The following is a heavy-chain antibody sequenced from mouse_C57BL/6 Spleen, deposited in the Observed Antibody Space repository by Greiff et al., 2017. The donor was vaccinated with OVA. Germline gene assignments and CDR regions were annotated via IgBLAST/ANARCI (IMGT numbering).Heavy chain of an antibody. D-gene: IGHD1-1*01. CDR1: GYTFTSYW. J-gene: IGHJ4*01. Sequence: QVQLQQPGTELVKPGASVKLSCKASGYTFTSYWMHWVKQRPGQGLEWLGNINPSNGGTNYNEKFQSKATLTVDKSSSTAYMQLSSLTSEDSAVDDCASPSYGSSYGAMDYWGQGTAVTVSA. CDR2: INPSNGGT. V-gene: IGHV1-53*01. CDR3: ASPSYGSSYGAMDY.